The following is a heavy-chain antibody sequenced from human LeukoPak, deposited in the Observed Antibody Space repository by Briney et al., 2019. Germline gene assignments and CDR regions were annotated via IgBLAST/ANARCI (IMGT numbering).Heavy chain of an antibody. CDR2: ISGGGGST. V-gene: IGHV3-23*01. CDR3: ANARAVADDY. J-gene: IGHJ4*02. D-gene: IGHD6-19*01. Sequence: PGGSLRLSCAASRFTFSSYAMSWVRQAPGKGLEWVSVISGGGGSTHYADSVKGRFTISRDNSKNTLYLQMNSLRAEDTAVYYCANARAVADDYWGQGTLVTVSS. CDR1: RFTFSSYA.